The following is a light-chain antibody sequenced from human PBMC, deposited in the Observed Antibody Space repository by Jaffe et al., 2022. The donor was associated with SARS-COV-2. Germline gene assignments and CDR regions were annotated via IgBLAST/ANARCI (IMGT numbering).Light chain of an antibody. CDR3: QSYDSSLSGSGV. Sequence: QSVLTQPPSLSGAPGQRVRISCTGSSSNIGAGYDVHWYQQLPGTAPKLLIYGNSNRPSGVPDRFSGSKSATSASLVITGLQAEDEADYYCQSYDSSLSGSGVFGGGTKLTVL. CDR1: SSNIGAGYD. CDR2: GNS. V-gene: IGLV1-40*01. J-gene: IGLJ3*02.